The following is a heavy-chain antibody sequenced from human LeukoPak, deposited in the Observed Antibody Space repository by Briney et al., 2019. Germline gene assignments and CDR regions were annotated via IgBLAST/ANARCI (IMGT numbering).Heavy chain of an antibody. CDR1: GYTFTGYY. D-gene: IGHD6-19*01. CDR3: ARDRVGSSGWYAYMD. Sequence: ASVKVSCKASGYTFTGYYMHWVRQAPGQGLEWMGRINPNSGGTNYAQKFQGWVTMTRDTSISTAYMELSRLRSDDTAVYYCARDRVGSSGWYAYMDWGQGTLVTVSS. V-gene: IGHV1-2*04. CDR2: INPNSGGT. J-gene: IGHJ4*02.